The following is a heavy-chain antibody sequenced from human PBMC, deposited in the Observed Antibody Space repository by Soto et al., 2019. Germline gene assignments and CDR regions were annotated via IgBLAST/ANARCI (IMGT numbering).Heavy chain of an antibody. CDR1: GYTFTSYD. V-gene: IGHV1-8*01. D-gene: IGHD3-3*01. CDR3: ARRGLRFPNWFDP. CDR2: MNPNSGNT. J-gene: IGHJ5*02. Sequence: ASVKVSCKASGYTFTSYDINCVRQATGQGLEWMGWMNPNSGNTGYAQKFQGRVTMTRNTSISTAYMELSSLRSEDTAVYYCARRGLRFPNWFDPWGQGTLVTVSS.